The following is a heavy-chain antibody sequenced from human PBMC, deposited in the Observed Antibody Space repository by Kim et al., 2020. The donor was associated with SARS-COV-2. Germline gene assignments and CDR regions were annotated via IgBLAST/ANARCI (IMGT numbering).Heavy chain of an antibody. Sequence: SHNPSLKSRVSISADPSKNPFSQQLSSVSAADTAVYYCARAKYYDTSFDYWGQGTLVTVSS. D-gene: IGHD3-22*01. J-gene: IGHJ4*02. V-gene: IGHV4-39*01. CDR3: ARAKYYDTSFDY.